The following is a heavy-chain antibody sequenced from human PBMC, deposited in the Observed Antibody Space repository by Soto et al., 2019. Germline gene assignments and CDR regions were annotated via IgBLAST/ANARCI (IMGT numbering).Heavy chain of an antibody. V-gene: IGHV3-30-3*01. CDR1: GFTFSSYA. CDR2: ISYDGSNK. CDR3: ARDAGYSSGWPDIDAFDI. J-gene: IGHJ3*02. Sequence: QVQLVESGGGVVQPGRSLRLSCAASGFTFSSYAMHWVRQAPGKGLEWVAVISYDGSNKYYADSVKGRFTISRDNSENTLYLQMNSLRAEDTAVYYCARDAGYSSGWPDIDAFDIWGQGTMVTVSS. D-gene: IGHD6-19*01.